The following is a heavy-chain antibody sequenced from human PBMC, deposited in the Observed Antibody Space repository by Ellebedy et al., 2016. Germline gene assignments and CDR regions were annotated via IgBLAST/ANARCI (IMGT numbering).Heavy chain of an antibody. CDR2: IYHSGST. J-gene: IGHJ5*02. CDR3: AGGNWFNP. CDR1: GYSISSGYY. V-gene: IGHV4-38-2*02. Sequence: SETLSLXXTVSGYSISSGYYWGWIRQPPGKGLEWIGSIYHSGSTYYNPSLKSRVTISVDTSKNQFSLKLSSVTAADTAVYYCAGGNWFNPWGQGTLVTVSS.